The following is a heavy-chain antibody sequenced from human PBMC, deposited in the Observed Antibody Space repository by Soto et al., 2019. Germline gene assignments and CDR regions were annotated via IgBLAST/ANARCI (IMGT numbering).Heavy chain of an antibody. CDR1: GGTFSSYT. V-gene: IGHV1-69*10. CDR2: IIPIHGIT. CDR3: ARDFLPLSKTQDAFDI. Sequence: SVKVSCKASGGTFSSYTISWVRQAPGQRLEWMGWIIPIHGITNYSQKFQGRVTITRDTSASTAYMELSSLRSEDTAVYYCARDFLPLSKTQDAFDIWGQGTMVTVSS. J-gene: IGHJ3*02.